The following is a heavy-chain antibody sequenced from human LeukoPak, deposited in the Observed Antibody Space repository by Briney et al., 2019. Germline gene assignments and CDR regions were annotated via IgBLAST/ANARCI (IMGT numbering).Heavy chain of an antibody. CDR3: ARASGTNLFDY. D-gene: IGHD1-26*01. CDR2: IYYSGSA. J-gene: IGHJ4*02. CDR1: GGSISSGSYY. Sequence: SETLSLTCTVSGGSISSGSYYWSWIRQSPGKGLEWIGFIYYSGSASYNPSLKSRVTMSVDTSKNHFPLKLSSVTAADTALYYCARASGTNLFDYWGQGTLVTVSS. V-gene: IGHV4-61*03.